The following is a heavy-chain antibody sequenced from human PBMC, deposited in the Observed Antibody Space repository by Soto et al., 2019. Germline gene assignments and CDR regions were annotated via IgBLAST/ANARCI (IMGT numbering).Heavy chain of an antibody. J-gene: IGHJ6*02. V-gene: IGHV6-1*01. CDR1: GDSVSSNSAA. CDR2: TYYRSKWYN. Sequence: SQTLSLTCAISGDSVSSNSAAWNWIRQSPSRGLEWLGRTYYRSKWYNDYAVSVKSRITINPDTSKNQFSLQLNSVTPEDTAVYYCASDRMVRGVTHFYYYGMDVWGQGTTVTV. D-gene: IGHD3-10*01. CDR3: ASDRMVRGVTHFYYYGMDV.